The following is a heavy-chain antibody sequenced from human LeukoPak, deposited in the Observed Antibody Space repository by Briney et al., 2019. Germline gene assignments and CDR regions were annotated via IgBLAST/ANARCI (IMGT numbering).Heavy chain of an antibody. D-gene: IGHD3-10*01. V-gene: IGHV3-30*03. CDR1: GLTLSSCG. CDR3: VGEGSSDGIYYFYY. CDR2: ISYDGTNK. J-gene: IGHJ4*02. Sequence: GRSLRLSCAASGLTLSSCGMHWVRQAPGKGLEWVAFISYDGTNKYYVDSVKGRFTISRDDSKNTLYLQMNSLRVEDTAVYYCVGEGSSDGIYYFYYWGQGTLVTVSS.